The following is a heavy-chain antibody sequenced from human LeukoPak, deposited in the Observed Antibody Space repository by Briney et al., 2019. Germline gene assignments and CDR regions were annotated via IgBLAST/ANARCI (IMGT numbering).Heavy chain of an antibody. CDR3: ALHYYYYMDV. Sequence: PSETLSLTCAVYGGSFSGYYWSWIRQPPGKGLEWIGEINHSGSTNYNPSLKSRVTISVDTSKNQFSLKLSSVTAADTAVYYCALHYYYYMDVWGKGTTVTISS. CDR2: INHSGST. CDR1: GGSFSGYY. V-gene: IGHV4-34*01. J-gene: IGHJ6*03.